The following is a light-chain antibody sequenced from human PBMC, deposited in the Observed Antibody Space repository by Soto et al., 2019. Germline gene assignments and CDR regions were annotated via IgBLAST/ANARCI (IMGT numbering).Light chain of an antibody. Sequence: EIVITQCPATLSVXXGEIATLSCRASQSVSSNLAWYQQKPGQAPRLLIYGASTRATGIPARFSGSGSGTEFTLTISSLQSEDFAVYYCQQYNNWPRTFGQGTKV. CDR3: QQYNNWPRT. J-gene: IGKJ1*01. CDR1: QSVSSN. CDR2: GAS. V-gene: IGKV3-15*01.